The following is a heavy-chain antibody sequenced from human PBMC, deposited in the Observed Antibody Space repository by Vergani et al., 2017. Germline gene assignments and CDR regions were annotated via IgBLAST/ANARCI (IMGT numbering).Heavy chain of an antibody. Sequence: QITLKESGPTLVKPTQTLTLTCTFSGFSLSTSGVGVGWIRQPPGKALEWLALIYWNDDKRYSPSLKSRPTITKDTSKNQVVLTMTNMDPVDTATYYCAHSLYDYVWGSYRPSPFYYYYGMDVWGQGTTVTVSS. D-gene: IGHD3-16*02. J-gene: IGHJ6*02. V-gene: IGHV2-5*01. CDR1: GFSLSTSGVG. CDR2: IYWNDDK. CDR3: AHSLYDYVWGSYRPSPFYYYYGMDV.